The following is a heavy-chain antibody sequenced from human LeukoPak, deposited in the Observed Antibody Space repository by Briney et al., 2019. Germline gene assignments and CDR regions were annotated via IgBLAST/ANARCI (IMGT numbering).Heavy chain of an antibody. Sequence: ASETLPLTCSVSGGSISSYYWSWSRQPPGKGLEWIGYIYYSGSTNHNPSLKSRVTISVDTSKNQFSLKLSSVTAADTAVYYCARVKCSGGRCYLIYSYYYMDVWGKGTTVTVSS. CDR3: ARVKCSGGRCYLIYSYYYMDV. V-gene: IGHV4-59*01. D-gene: IGHD2-15*01. CDR1: GGSISSYY. J-gene: IGHJ6*03. CDR2: IYYSGST.